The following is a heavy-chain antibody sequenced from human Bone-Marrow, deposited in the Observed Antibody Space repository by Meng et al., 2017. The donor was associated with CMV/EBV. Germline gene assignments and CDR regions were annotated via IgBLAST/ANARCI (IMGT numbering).Heavy chain of an antibody. Sequence: GESLKISCAASGFTFSSYGMHWVRQAPGKGLEWVAFIRYDGSNKYYADSVKGRFTISRDNSKNTLYLQMNSLRAEDTAVYYWAEGFYARRYYYGMDVWGQGTTVTVSS. CDR2: IRYDGSNK. J-gene: IGHJ6*02. D-gene: IGHD3-16*01. CDR3: AEGFYARRYYYGMDV. V-gene: IGHV3-30*02. CDR1: GFTFSSYG.